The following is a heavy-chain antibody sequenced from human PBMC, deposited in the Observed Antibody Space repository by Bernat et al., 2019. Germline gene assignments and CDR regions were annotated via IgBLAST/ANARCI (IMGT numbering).Heavy chain of an antibody. D-gene: IGHD6-19*01. CDR2: FDPEDGET. CDR1: GYTLTELS. Sequence: QVQLVQSGAEVKKPGASVKVSCKVSGYTLTELSMHWVRQAPGKGLEWMGGFDPEDGETIYAQQLQGRGTMTEETSTDTAYMEVSSLRSEDTAVYYCATDRTRIAVAGPTIFEYWGQGTLVTVSS. CDR3: ATDRTRIAVAGPTIFEY. J-gene: IGHJ4*02. V-gene: IGHV1-24*01.